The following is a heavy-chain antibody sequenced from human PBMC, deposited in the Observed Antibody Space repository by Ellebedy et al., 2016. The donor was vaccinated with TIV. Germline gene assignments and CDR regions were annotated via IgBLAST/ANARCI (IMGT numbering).Heavy chain of an antibody. CDR3: AKVGSGAAATQFDY. CDR2: INPDSGGT. Sequence: AASVKVSCKASGYTFTGYYMHWVRQAPGQGLEWMGWINPDSGGTNYAQKFQGRVTMTRDTSISTAYMELSRLRSDDTAVYYCAKVGSGAAATQFDYWGQGTLVTVSS. CDR1: GYTFTGYY. V-gene: IGHV1-2*02. J-gene: IGHJ4*02. D-gene: IGHD6-13*01.